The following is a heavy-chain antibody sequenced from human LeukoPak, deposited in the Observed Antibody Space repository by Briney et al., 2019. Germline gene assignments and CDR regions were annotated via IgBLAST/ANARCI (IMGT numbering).Heavy chain of an antibody. CDR1: GYTFTSSG. D-gene: IGHD5-12*01. Sequence: GASVKVSCKASGYTFTSSGISWVRQAPGQGLEWMGWISAYNGNTNYAQKLQGRVTMTTDTSTSTAYMELRSLRSDDTAVYYCAISMVAIAKRYYFDYWGQGTLVTVSS. V-gene: IGHV1-18*01. CDR3: AISMVAIAKRYYFDY. CDR2: ISAYNGNT. J-gene: IGHJ4*02.